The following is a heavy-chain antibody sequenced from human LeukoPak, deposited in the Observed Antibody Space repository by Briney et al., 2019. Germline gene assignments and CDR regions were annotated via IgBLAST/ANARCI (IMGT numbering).Heavy chain of an antibody. V-gene: IGHV4-61*02. CDR2: IYTSGST. D-gene: IGHD3-10*01. CDR3: ARHWHRVRVRGVDSFWFDP. CDR1: GGSISSGSYY. Sequence: SETLSLTCTVSGGSISSGSYYWSWIRQPAGKGLEWIGRIYTSGSTNYNPSLKSRVTISVDTSKNQFSLKLSSVTAADTAVYYCARHWHRVRVRGVDSFWFDPWGQGTLVTVSS. J-gene: IGHJ5*02.